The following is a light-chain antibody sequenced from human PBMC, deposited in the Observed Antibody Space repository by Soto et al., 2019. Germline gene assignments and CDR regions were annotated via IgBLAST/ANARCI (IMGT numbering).Light chain of an antibody. CDR2: GAS. J-gene: IGKJ4*01. CDR1: QTISND. V-gene: IGKV3-15*01. CDR3: QQNNKWPPVT. Sequence: EVVMTQSPATVSVSPGEGVTLSCRASQTISNDLAWYQQKPGQAPRLLIYGASTRATGVPARFSGGGSGTEFTLTIRSLHSEDFAFYYCQQNNKWPPVTFGGGTKVEIK.